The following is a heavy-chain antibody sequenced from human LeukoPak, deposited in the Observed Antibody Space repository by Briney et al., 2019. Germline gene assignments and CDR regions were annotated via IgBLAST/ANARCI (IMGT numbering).Heavy chain of an antibody. J-gene: IGHJ6*02. Sequence: GGSLRLSCAASGFTFSTYSMNWVRQAPGKGLKWVSSISTSSTYIYYADSVKGRFTISRDNAKHSLYLQMNSLRAEDTAVYYCARHEPVITLSSYYYGMDVWGPGTTVTVSS. CDR1: GFTFSTYS. D-gene: IGHD1-14*01. CDR2: ISTSSTYI. V-gene: IGHV3-21*01. CDR3: ARHEPVITLSSYYYGMDV.